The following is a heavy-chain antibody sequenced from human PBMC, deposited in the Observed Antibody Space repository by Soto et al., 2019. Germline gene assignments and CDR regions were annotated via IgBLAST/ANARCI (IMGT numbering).Heavy chain of an antibody. V-gene: IGHV3-23*01. CDR1: GFTFSNYP. CDR3: VRVHSSPDYFPEY. CDR2: ISANGAST. Sequence: EVQLLESGGGLVQPGGSLRLSCAASGFTFSNYPMSWVRQAPGEGLDWVSAISANGASTYSADSVKGRFTISRDDSKNTLYLQMHSLRAEDTAVYYCVRVHSSPDYFPEYWGQGTLVTVSS. J-gene: IGHJ4*02. D-gene: IGHD3-22*01.